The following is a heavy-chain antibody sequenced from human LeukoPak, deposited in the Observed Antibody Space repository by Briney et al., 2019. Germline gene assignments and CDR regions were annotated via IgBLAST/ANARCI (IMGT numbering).Heavy chain of an antibody. D-gene: IGHD3-3*01. J-gene: IGHJ4*02. V-gene: IGHV4-61*01. CDR1: GGSVSSGSYY. CDR2: IYYSGST. CDR3: ARMIFGVVPNIDY. Sequence: PSETLSLTCTVSGGSVSSGSYYWSWIRQPPGKGLEWIGYIYYSGSTNYNPSLKSRVTIPVDTSKNQFSLKLSSVTAADTAVYYCARMIFGVVPNIDYWGQGTLVTVSS.